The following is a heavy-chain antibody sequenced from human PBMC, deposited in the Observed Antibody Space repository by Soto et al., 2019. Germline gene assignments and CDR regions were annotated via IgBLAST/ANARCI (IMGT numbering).Heavy chain of an antibody. CDR1: GFLFNSCV. CDR2: ISFDGSKK. CDR3: ARGVFYSYGSSGYSSDY. Sequence: PGGSLRLSCAASGFLFNSCVMHWVRRAPGKGLEWVAIISFDGSKKNYADSVHGRFTISRDNSKNMMYLQLNSLRPEDTAVYYCARGVFYSYGSSGYSSDYWGQGALVTVSS. J-gene: IGHJ4*02. V-gene: IGHV3-30-3*01. D-gene: IGHD3-22*01.